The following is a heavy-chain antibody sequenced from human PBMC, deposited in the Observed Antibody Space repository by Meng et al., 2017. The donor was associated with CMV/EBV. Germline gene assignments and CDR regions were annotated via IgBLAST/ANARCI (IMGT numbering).Heavy chain of an antibody. V-gene: IGHV4-59*01. Sequence: SETLSLTCTVSGGSISSYYWSWIRQPPGKGLEWIGYIYYSGSTNYNPSLKSRVTISADTSKNQFSLKLSSVTAADTAVYYCARDRWDSSHDGYYYYYGMDVWGQGTTVTVSS. CDR1: GGSISSYY. J-gene: IGHJ6*02. D-gene: IGHD6-13*01. CDR2: IYYSGST. CDR3: ARDRWDSSHDGYYYYYGMDV.